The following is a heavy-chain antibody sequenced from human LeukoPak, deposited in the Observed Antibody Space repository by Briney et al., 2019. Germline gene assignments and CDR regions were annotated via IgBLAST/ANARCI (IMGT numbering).Heavy chain of an antibody. CDR2: IIPIFGTA. J-gene: IGHJ6*03. D-gene: IGHD2-8*01. CDR3: ATSVWPPYYYYYYMDV. V-gene: IGHV1-69*13. CDR1: GATFSSYA. Sequence: ASVKVSRKASGATFSSYAISWVRQAPGPGLEWMGGIIPIFGTANYAQKFQGRVTITADESTSTAYMELSSLRSEDTAVYYCATSVWPPYYYYYYMDVWGKGTTVTVSS.